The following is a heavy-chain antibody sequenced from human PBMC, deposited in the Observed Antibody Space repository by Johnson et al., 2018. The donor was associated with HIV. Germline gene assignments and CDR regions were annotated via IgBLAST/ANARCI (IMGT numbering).Heavy chain of an antibody. CDR1: RFTFSTYG. CDR3: AKDSTYYDAGVAFDI. D-gene: IGHD3-3*01. J-gene: IGHJ3*02. Sequence: QVQLVESGGGVVQPGRSLRLSCAASRFTFSTYGMHWVRQAPGKGLEWVALISYDGSNKYYADSVKGRFTISRDNSKNTLYLQMNSLRAEDTAVYYCAKDSTYYDAGVAFDIWGQGTMVTVSS. V-gene: IGHV3-30*19. CDR2: ISYDGSNK.